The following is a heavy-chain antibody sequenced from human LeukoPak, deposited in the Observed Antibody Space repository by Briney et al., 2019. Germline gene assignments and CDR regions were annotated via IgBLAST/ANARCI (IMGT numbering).Heavy chain of an antibody. CDR2: INPNSGGT. CDR3: ARDTAHYGDYVAYYYYYYMDV. Sequence: GPVKVSCKASGYTFTGYYMHWVRQAPGQGLEWMGWINPNSGGTNYAQKFQGRVTMTRDTSISTAYMELSRLRSDDTAVYYCARDTAHYGDYVAYYYYYYMDVWGKGTTVTVSS. CDR1: GYTFTGYY. J-gene: IGHJ6*03. V-gene: IGHV1-2*02. D-gene: IGHD4-17*01.